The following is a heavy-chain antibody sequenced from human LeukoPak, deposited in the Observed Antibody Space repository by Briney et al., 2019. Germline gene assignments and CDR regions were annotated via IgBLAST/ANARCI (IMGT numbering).Heavy chain of an antibody. J-gene: IGHJ4*02. Sequence: PGGSLRLSCAASGFTFSSYSMNWVRQAPGKGLEWVSSIRSSSSYIYFADSVKGRFTISRDNAKNSLYLQMNSLRAEDTAVYYCARQSGYPYYFDYWGQGTLVTVSS. CDR3: ARQSGYPYYFDY. CDR2: IRSSSSYI. V-gene: IGHV3-21*01. D-gene: IGHD3-22*01. CDR1: GFTFSSYS.